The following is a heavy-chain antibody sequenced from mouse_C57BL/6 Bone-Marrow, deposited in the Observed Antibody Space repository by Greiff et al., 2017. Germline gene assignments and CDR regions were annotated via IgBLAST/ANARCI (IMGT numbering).Heavy chain of an antibody. CDR2: IWRGGRT. CDR3: AKRDGNWAWFAY. V-gene: IGHV2-5*01. CDR1: GFSLTSYG. J-gene: IGHJ3*01. Sequence: QVQLKESGPGLVQPSQSLSITCTVSGFSLTSYGVHWVRQSPGKGLEWLGVIWRGGRTDYNAAFMSRLSITKDNSKSQVFFKMNSLQADDTAIYYWAKRDGNWAWFAYWGQGTLVTVSA. D-gene: IGHD2-1*01.